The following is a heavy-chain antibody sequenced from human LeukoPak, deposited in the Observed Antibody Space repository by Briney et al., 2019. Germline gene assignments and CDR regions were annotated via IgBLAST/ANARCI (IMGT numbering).Heavy chain of an antibody. CDR1: GYTFTGYY. V-gene: IGHV1-2*02. CDR3: ARDTERPSSGLVGY. Sequence: ASVRVSCKASGYTFTGYYMHWVRQAPGQGLEWMGWINPNSGGTNYAQKFQGRVTMTRDTSISTAYMELSRLRSDDTAVYYCARDTERPSSGLVGYWGRGTLVTVSS. J-gene: IGHJ4*02. CDR2: INPNSGGT. D-gene: IGHD3-10*01.